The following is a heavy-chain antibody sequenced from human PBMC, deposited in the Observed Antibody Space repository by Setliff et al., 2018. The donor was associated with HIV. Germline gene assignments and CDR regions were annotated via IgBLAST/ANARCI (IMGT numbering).Heavy chain of an antibody. Sequence: SETLSLTCTVSGGSISSGSYYWSWIRQPPGKGLEWIGYISYSGSTNYNPSLKSRVTISVDTSKNQFSLKLSSVTAADTAVYYCARGGGSRAATSSYYYMDVWGKGTTVTV. CDR2: ISYSGST. J-gene: IGHJ6*03. D-gene: IGHD2-15*01. V-gene: IGHV4-61*01. CDR1: GGSISSGSYY. CDR3: ARGGGSRAATSSYYYMDV.